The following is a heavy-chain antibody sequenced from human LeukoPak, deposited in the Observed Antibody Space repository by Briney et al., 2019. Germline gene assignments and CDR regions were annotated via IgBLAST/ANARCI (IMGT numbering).Heavy chain of an antibody. Sequence: GGSLRLSCAASGFTFSSYAMSWVRQAPGKGLEWVSAISGSGGSTYYADSVKGRFTISRDNSKNTLYLQMNSLRAEDTAIYYCAKESGFYSSSPPDYWGQGTLVTVSS. CDR3: AKESGFYSSSPPDY. J-gene: IGHJ4*02. CDR1: GFTFSSYA. D-gene: IGHD6-13*01. CDR2: ISGSGGST. V-gene: IGHV3-23*01.